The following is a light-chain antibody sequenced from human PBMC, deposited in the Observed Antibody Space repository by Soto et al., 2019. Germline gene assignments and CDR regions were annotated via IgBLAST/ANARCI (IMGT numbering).Light chain of an antibody. J-gene: IGLJ1*01. CDR1: SSNIGAGYD. Sequence: QSVLTQPPSVSGAPGQRVTISCTGSSSNIGAGYDVHWYQQLPGTAPKLLIYGNSNRPSGVPDRFSGSKSGTSASLAITGVQAEDDADYYCQSYDSSLSGSYVFGAGTKLTVL. V-gene: IGLV1-40*01. CDR3: QSYDSSLSGSYV. CDR2: GNS.